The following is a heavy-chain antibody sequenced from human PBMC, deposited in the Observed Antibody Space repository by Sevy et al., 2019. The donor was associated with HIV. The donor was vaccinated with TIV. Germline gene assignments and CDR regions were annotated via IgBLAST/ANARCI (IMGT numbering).Heavy chain of an antibody. CDR2: IFHSGDT. D-gene: IGHD1-26*01. J-gene: IGHJ6*02. Sequence: SETLSLTCTVSGGSISSSSIYWGWFRQSPGKGLDYIGSIFHSGDTYYNPSLKSRVTISVDTSKNQFSLKMTSVTAAVTAVYYCARHFYSNGMDVWGQGTTVTVSS. V-gene: IGHV4-39*01. CDR3: ARHFYSNGMDV. CDR1: GGSISSSSIY.